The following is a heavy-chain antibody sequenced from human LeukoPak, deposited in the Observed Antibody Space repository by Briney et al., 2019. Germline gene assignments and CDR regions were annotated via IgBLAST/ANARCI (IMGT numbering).Heavy chain of an antibody. CDR2: ISAYNGNT. CDR3: ARDREELWFGELLSYYYYYGMDV. J-gene: IGHJ6*02. D-gene: IGHD3-10*01. V-gene: IGHV1-18*01. CDR1: GYTFTSYG. Sequence: GASVKVSCKASGYTFTSYGISWVRQAPGQGLEWVGWISAYNGNTNYAQKLQGRVTMTTDTSTSTAYMELRSLRSDDTAVYYCARDREELWFGELLSYYYYYGMDVWGQGTTVTVSS.